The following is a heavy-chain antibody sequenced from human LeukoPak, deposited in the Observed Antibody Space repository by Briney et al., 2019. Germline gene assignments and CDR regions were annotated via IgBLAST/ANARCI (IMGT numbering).Heavy chain of an antibody. CDR3: ARSQLSWYESFQH. V-gene: IGHV4-34*01. J-gene: IGHJ1*01. CDR1: GGSFSGYY. CDR2: INHSGST. D-gene: IGHD6-13*01. Sequence: PSETLSLTCAVYGGSFSGYYWSWIRQPPGKGLEWIGEINHSGSTNYNPSLKSRVTISVDTSKNQFSLKLSSVTAADTAVYYCARSQLSWYESFQHWGQGTLVTVSS.